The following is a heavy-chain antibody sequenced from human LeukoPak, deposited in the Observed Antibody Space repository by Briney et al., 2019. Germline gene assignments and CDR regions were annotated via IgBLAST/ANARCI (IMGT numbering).Heavy chain of an antibody. J-gene: IGHJ4*02. CDR3: AHRAYGSGTYRFRYYFDY. CDR1: GFSLSTSGAG. Sequence: KESGPTLVKPTQTLTLTCTFSGFSLSTSGAGVGWIRQPPGEALEWLALIYSDDDKRYSPSLKNRLTITKDTSKNQVVLTMINMDPVDTATYYCAHRAYGSGTYRFRYYFDYWGQGTLVTVSS. D-gene: IGHD3-10*01. CDR2: IYSDDDK. V-gene: IGHV2-5*02.